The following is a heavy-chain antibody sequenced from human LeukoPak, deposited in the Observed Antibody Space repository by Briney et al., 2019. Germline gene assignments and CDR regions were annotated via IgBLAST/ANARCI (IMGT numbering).Heavy chain of an antibody. J-gene: IGHJ5*02. V-gene: IGHV4-4*07. CDR2: IYTSGST. CDR3: ARLYRCHLLGWFDP. Sequence: SETLSLTCTVSGGSISSYYWSWIRQPAGKGLEWIGRIYTSGSTNHNPSLKSRVTMSVDTSKNQFSLKLSSVTAADTAVYCCARLYRCHLLGWFDPWGQGTLVTVSS. D-gene: IGHD3-16*01. CDR1: GGSISSYY.